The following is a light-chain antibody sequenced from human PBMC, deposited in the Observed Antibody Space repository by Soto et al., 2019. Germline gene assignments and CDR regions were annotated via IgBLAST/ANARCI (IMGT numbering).Light chain of an antibody. CDR1: DSNIGSNS. CDR3: AAWDASLSACV. V-gene: IGLV1-47*02. CDR2: YNN. J-gene: IGLJ1*01. Sequence: QSVLTQPPSASGTAGQVVTISCSGGDSNIGSNSVYWYQHLPRMAPKLLIYYNNQRPSGVPDRFSGSRSGTSASLAIVGLRSEDAAVYYCAAWDASLSACVFGNGTKLTVL.